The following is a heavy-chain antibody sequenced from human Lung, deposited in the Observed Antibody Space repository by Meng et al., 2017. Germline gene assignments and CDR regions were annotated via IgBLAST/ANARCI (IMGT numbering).Heavy chain of an antibody. V-gene: IGHV4-34*01. CDR3: ARGPTTMAHDFDY. D-gene: IGHD4-11*01. J-gene: IGHJ4*02. CDR2: INHSGST. CDR1: GGSFSDYY. Sequence: QVQLQQWCAGLLKPSATLSRTFGVSGGSFSDYYWSWIRQPPGKGLEWIGEINHSGSTNYNPSLESRATISVDTSQNNLSLKLSSVTAADSAVYYCARGPTTMAHDFDYWGQGTLVTVSS.